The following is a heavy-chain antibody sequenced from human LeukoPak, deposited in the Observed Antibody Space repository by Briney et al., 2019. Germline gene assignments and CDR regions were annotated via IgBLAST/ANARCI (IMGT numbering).Heavy chain of an antibody. J-gene: IGHJ4*02. CDR1: GFTFSDYY. D-gene: IGHD1-26*01. V-gene: IGHV3-7*01. Sequence: QTRGSLRLSRAAAGFTFSDYYISWVSQAPGKGPGWVANIRQDGCEKYYVESVEVRFTISRDHAKNSLDLQMDSLRAEDTAVYYCARDKEVGATRFDYWGQGILITVSS. CDR3: ARDKEVGATRFDY. CDR2: IRQDGCEK.